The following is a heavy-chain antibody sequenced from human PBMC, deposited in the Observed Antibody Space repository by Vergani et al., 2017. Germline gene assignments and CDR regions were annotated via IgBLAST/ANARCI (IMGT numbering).Heavy chain of an antibody. CDR3: ATIGYRRWGYYFDY. J-gene: IGHJ4*02. D-gene: IGHD2-2*02. Sequence: QVQLQESGPGLVKPPGTLSLTCAVSGDSISSNNCWTWVRQPPGKGLEWIGEICHTEDTKYSPSLKSRVTVSVDESRNLFSLRLNSVTAADTAVYYCATIGYRRWGYYFDYWVQEILVTVSS. CDR2: ICHTEDT. CDR1: GDSISSNNC. V-gene: IGHV4-4*03.